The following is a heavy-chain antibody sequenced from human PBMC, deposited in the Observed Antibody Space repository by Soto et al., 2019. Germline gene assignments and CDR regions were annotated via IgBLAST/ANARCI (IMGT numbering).Heavy chain of an antibody. D-gene: IGHD5-12*01. J-gene: IGHJ6*02. V-gene: IGHV3-23*01. Sequence: PGESLKISCAASGFNFGTYAMNWVRQAPGKGLEWVSTITDVGGPTYYADSVKGRFTISRDNSKNTLFLQMNSLRAEDTARYYCAKDRDIAYHLEGGFYYSGMDVWGQGTTVTVSS. CDR1: GFNFGTYA. CDR3: AKDRDIAYHLEGGFYYSGMDV. CDR2: ITDVGGPT.